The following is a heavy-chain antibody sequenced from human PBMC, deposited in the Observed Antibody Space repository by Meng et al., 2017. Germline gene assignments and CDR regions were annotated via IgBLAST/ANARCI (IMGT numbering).Heavy chain of an antibody. D-gene: IGHD4-11*01. CDR2: INHSGST. V-gene: IGHV4-34*01. CDR3: ARGPTTMAHDFDY. J-gene: IGHJ4*02. Sequence: QGQLQQWGAGLLKPSGTLSLPWVVSGGSFRDYYWGGIRQPPGKGLEWIGEINHSGSTNYNPSLESRATISVDTSQSNLSLKLSSVTAADSAVYYCARGPTTMAHDFDYWGQGTLVTVSS. CDR1: GGSFRDYY.